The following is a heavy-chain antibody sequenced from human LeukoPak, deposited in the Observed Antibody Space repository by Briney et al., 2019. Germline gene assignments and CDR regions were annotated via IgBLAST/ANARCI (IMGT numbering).Heavy chain of an antibody. CDR1: GFTFSNAW. Sequence: GRSLTLSCEASGFTFSNAWMRWVRPAPGEGLEWVDRIKIKTDGATTDYAAPVKGRFTISRDDSKNTLYLQMNSLKTEDTAVYYCTTEGAKGTWIQLWSGSINFDYWGQGTLITVSS. CDR3: TTEGAKGTWIQLWSGSINFDY. V-gene: IGHV3-15*01. D-gene: IGHD5-18*01. J-gene: IGHJ4*02. CDR2: IKIKTDGATT.